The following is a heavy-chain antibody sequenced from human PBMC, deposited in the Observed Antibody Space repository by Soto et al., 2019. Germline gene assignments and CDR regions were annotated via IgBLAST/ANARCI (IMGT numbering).Heavy chain of an antibody. V-gene: IGHV3-9*01. J-gene: IGHJ2*01. D-gene: IGHD4-17*01. Sequence: EVQLVESGGGLVQPGRSLRLSCAASGFTFDDYAMHWVRQAPGKGLEWVSGISWNSGSIGYADSVKDRFTISRDNAKNSLYLQMNSLRAEDTALYYCAKGYGDYGNWYFDLWGRGTLVTVSS. CDR1: GFTFDDYA. CDR2: ISWNSGSI. CDR3: AKGYGDYGNWYFDL.